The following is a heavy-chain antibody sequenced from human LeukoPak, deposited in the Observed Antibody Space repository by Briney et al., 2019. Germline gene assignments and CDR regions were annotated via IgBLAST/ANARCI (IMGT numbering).Heavy chain of an antibody. D-gene: IGHD4-17*01. V-gene: IGHV3-21*01. J-gene: IGHJ4*02. CDR3: ARDKLAGTTVTTPDY. CDR2: ISSSSSYI. Sequence: GGSLRLSCAASGFTFSSFSMNWVRQAPGKGLEWVSSISSSSSYIYYADSLKGRFTISRDNAKNSLYLQMNSLRAEDTAVYFCARDKLAGTTVTTPDYWGQGTLVTVSS. CDR1: GFTFSSFS.